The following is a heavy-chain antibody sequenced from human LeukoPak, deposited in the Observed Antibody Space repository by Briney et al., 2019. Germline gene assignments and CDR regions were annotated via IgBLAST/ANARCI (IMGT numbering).Heavy chain of an antibody. J-gene: IGHJ6*02. CDR1: GFTFSSYE. CDR2: ISSSGSTI. V-gene: IGHV3-48*03. CDR3: ARDIGSYYYYGMDV. Sequence: AGGSLRLSCAASGFTFSSYEMNWVRQAPGKGLEWVSYISSSGSTIYYADSVKGRFTISRDNAKNSLYLQMNSLRAEDTAVYYCARDIGSYYYYGMDVWGQGTTVTVSS. D-gene: IGHD1-26*01.